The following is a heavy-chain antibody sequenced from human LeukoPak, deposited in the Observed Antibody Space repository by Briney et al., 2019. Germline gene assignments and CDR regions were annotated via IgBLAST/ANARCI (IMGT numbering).Heavy chain of an antibody. J-gene: IGHJ1*01. CDR2: IYTSGSS. D-gene: IGHD3-22*01. V-gene: IGHV4-4*07. Sequence: SETLSLTCTVSGGSISSYYWSWIRQPAGKGLEWIGRIYTSGSSTYNPSLKGRVTMSLDTSKNQFSLKLSSVTAADTAVYYCARASGYYDSSGYVSEYLQHWGQGTLVTVSS. CDR3: ARASGYYDSSGYVSEYLQH. CDR1: GGSISSYY.